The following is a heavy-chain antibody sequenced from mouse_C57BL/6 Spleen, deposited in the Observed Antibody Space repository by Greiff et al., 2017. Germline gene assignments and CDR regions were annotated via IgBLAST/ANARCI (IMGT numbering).Heavy chain of an antibody. J-gene: IGHJ2*01. V-gene: IGHV1-82*01. Sequence: QVQLQQSGPELVKPGASVKISCKASGYAFSSSWMNWVKQRPGKGLEWIGRIYPGDGDTNYNGKFKGKATLTADKSSSTAYMQLSSLTSEDSAVYFCAREYDYDEDYFDYWGQGTTLTVSS. D-gene: IGHD2-4*01. CDR3: AREYDYDEDYFDY. CDR1: GYAFSSSW. CDR2: IYPGDGDT.